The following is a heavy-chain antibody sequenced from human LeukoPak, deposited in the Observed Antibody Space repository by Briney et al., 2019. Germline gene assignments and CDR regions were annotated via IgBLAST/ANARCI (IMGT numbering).Heavy chain of an antibody. CDR1: GFTFSSYS. V-gene: IGHV3-21*01. J-gene: IGHJ4*02. Sequence: GGSLRLSCAASGFTFSSYSMNWVRQAPGKGLEWVSSISSSSSYIYYADSVKGRFTISRDNAKNSLYLQMNSLRAEDTAVYYWARESVSYYDFWGGSFDYWGQGTLVTVSS. D-gene: IGHD3-3*01. CDR3: ARESVSYYDFWGGSFDY. CDR2: ISSSSSYI.